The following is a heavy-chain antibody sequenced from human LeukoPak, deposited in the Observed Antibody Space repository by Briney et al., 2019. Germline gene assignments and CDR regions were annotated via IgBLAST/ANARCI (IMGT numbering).Heavy chain of an antibody. V-gene: IGHV3-33*01. D-gene: IGHD3-3*01. CDR3: GRDWSGTRIMD. Sequence: GRSLRLSCVASGFSFSTYGMHWVRQAPGKGLEWVAVIWYDASNKYYADSVKGRFTVSRDNSKNTLYLQMDSLRVEETALYYSGRDWSGTRIMDWGQGTLVTVSS. J-gene: IGHJ4*02. CDR1: GFSFSTYG. CDR2: IWYDASNK.